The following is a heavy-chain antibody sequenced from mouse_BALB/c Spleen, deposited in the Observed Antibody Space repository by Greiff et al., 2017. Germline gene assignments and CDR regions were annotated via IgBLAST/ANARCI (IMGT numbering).Heavy chain of an antibody. CDR1: GFTFSSYA. V-gene: IGHV5-9-3*01. CDR2: ISSGGSYT. CDR3: ATTEGFAY. Sequence: EVHLVESGGGLVKPGGSLKLSCAASGFTFSSYAMSWVRQTPEKRLEWVATISSGGSYTYYPDSVKGRFTISRDNAKNTLYLQMSSLRSEDTAMYYCATTEGFAYWGQGTLVTVSA. D-gene: IGHD1-1*01. J-gene: IGHJ3*01.